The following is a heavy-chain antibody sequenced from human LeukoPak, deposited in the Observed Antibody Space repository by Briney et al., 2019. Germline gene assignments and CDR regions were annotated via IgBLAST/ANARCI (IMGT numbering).Heavy chain of an antibody. J-gene: IGHJ6*03. CDR1: GDTFSSYA. Sequence: ASVKVSCKASGDTFSSYAISWVRQAPGQGLEWMGGIIPIFGTANYAQKFQGRVTITADESTSTAYMELSSLRSEDTAVYYCAVGNYYYYMDVWGKGTTVTVSS. V-gene: IGHV1-69*13. CDR2: IIPIFGTA. CDR3: AVGNYYYYMDV. D-gene: IGHD1-26*01.